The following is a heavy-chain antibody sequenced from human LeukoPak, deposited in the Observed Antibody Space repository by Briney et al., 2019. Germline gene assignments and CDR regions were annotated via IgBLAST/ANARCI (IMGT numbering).Heavy chain of an antibody. V-gene: IGHV4-59*12. Sequence: SETLSLTCTVSGGSMTNYYWSWIRQPPGKGLEWIGYIDFTGTTNYNPSLKSRVTISVGTSKNQFSLKLSSVTAADTAVYYCARGVYSYGFNWYFDLWGRGTLVTVSS. CDR2: IDFTGTT. D-gene: IGHD5-18*01. CDR1: GGSMTNYY. CDR3: ARGVYSYGFNWYFDL. J-gene: IGHJ2*01.